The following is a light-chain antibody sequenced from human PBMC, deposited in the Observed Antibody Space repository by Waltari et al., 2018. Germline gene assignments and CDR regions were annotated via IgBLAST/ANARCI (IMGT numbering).Light chain of an antibody. CDR2: DKN. J-gene: IGLJ2*01. Sequence: SSELTQDPAVSVAMGQTVRTTCPGDSLRSDYDRWYQQQPGQAPILVIFDKNNRPPGVPDRFSGSSSHNTGSLTITGAQAEEEASYYCHSRDASGVAGSFGGGTKLTVL. CDR1: SLRSDY. CDR3: HSRDASGVAGS. V-gene: IGLV3-19*01.